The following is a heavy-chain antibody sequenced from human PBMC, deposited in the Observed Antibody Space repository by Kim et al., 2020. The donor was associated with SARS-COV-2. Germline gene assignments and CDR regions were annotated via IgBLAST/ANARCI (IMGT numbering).Heavy chain of an antibody. CDR3: AREPYYGSGSSPNWFDP. D-gene: IGHD3-10*01. V-gene: IGHV1-69*01. J-gene: IGHJ5*02. Sequence: FQGRVTITADESTSTAYMELSSLRSEDTAVYYCAREPYYGSGSSPNWFDPWGQGTLVTVSS.